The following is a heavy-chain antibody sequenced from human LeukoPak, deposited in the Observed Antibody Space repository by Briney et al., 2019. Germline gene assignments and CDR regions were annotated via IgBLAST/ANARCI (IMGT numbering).Heavy chain of an antibody. Sequence: GGSLRLSCAASGFTFSSYSMNWVRQAPGKGLEWVSYISSSSSTIYYADSVKGRFTISRDSAKNSLYLQMNSLRAEDTAVYYCARQWYYYDSSGYYYDAFDIWGQGTMVTVSS. CDR1: GFTFSSYS. CDR3: ARQWYYYDSSGYYYDAFDI. D-gene: IGHD3-22*01. J-gene: IGHJ3*02. CDR2: ISSSSSTI. V-gene: IGHV3-48*04.